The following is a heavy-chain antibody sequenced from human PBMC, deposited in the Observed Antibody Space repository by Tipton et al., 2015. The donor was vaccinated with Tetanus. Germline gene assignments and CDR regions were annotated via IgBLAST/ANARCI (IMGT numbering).Heavy chain of an antibody. CDR3: ARHQSGYFTPFDY. CDR2: IYESGDT. J-gene: IGHJ4*02. D-gene: IGHD3-3*01. CDR1: GGSIRGGTFY. V-gene: IGHV4-39*01. Sequence: TLSLTCTVSGGSIRGGTFYWGWIRQPPGKGLEWIGSIYESGDTYYIPSLKSRVTISVDTSKNHFSLNLDSMDAADTGVYYCARHQSGYFTPFDYWGQGNLVTVSS.